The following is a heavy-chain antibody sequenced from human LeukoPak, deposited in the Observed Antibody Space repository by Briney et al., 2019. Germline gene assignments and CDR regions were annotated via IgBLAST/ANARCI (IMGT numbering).Heavy chain of an antibody. V-gene: IGHV4-59*01. CDR2: IYYSGST. Sequence: PSETLSLTCTVSGGSISSYYWSWIRQPPGKGLEWIGYIYYSGSTNYNPSLKSRVTISVDTSKNQFSLKLSSVTAADTAVYYCARRRDGYNARLYYFDYWGQGTLVTVSS. D-gene: IGHD5-24*01. J-gene: IGHJ4*02. CDR1: GGSISSYY. CDR3: ARRRDGYNARLYYFDY.